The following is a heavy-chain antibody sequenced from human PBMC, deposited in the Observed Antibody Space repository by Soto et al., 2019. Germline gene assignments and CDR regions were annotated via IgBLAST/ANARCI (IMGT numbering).Heavy chain of an antibody. V-gene: IGHV4-59*01. CDR2: IYYSGST. Sequence: SETLSLTCTVSGGSISSYYWSWIRQPPGKGLEWIGYIYYSGSTNYNPSLKSRVTISVDTSKNQFSLKLSSVTAAHTAVYYCARIGPAVAGTAYYYYYGMDVWGQGTTVTVSS. CDR3: ARIGPAVAGTAYYYYYGMDV. D-gene: IGHD6-19*01. CDR1: GGSISSYY. J-gene: IGHJ6*02.